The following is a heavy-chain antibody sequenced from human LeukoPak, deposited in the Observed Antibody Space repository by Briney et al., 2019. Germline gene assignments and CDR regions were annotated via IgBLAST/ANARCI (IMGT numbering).Heavy chain of an antibody. J-gene: IGHJ4*02. CDR3: ARGGSSGSNDY. CDR2: INPNNGGT. CDR1: GYTFTGYY. V-gene: IGHV1-2*02. D-gene: IGHD6-19*01. Sequence: ASVKVSCKASGYTFTGYYMHWVRQAPGQGLEWMGWINPNNGGTNYAQKFQGRVTMTRNTSISTAYMELSSLRSEDTAVYYCARGGSSGSNDYWGQGTLVTVSS.